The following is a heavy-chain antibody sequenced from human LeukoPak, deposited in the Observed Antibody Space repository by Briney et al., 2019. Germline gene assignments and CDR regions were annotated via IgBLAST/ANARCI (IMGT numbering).Heavy chain of an antibody. D-gene: IGHD2-8*01. CDR1: GYTLSKFG. J-gene: IGHJ4*02. Sequence: EASVKVFCKASGYTLSKFGISWVRQAPGQGPEWMGWLSASNGNTNYAQKVRGRVTMTTDSSTNTAYLELTSLRSDDTAVYYCARDLRELMGGDYYFDYWGQGTLVTVSS. CDR3: ARDLRELMGGDYYFDY. CDR2: LSASNGNT. V-gene: IGHV1-18*01.